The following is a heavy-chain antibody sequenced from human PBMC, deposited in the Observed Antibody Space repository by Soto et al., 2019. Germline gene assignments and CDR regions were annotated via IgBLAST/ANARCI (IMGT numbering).Heavy chain of an antibody. CDR2: IYYSGST. Sequence: PWETLSLTCTVSGGSISSYYWSWIRQPPGKGLEWIGYIYYSGSTNYNPSLKSRVTISVDTSKNQFSLKLSSVTAADTAVYYCARVSYGSGSLSTYYYYGMDVWGQGTTVTVSS. CDR3: ARVSYGSGSLSTYYYYGMDV. CDR1: GGSISSYY. D-gene: IGHD3-10*01. J-gene: IGHJ6*02. V-gene: IGHV4-59*01.